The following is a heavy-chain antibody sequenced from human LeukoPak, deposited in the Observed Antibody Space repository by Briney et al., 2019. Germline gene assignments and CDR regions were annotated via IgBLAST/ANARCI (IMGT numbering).Heavy chain of an antibody. D-gene: IGHD3-3*01. V-gene: IGHV4-4*07. Sequence: SETLSLTCSVSGVSISSYYWTWIRQPAGKGLEWIGRYYDSGSTNYNPSLRSRVTMSLDTSRNQFSLKLSSVTAADTAVYYCARVYYDSWGTYYLTYFDYWGQGTLVTVSS. CDR1: GVSISSYY. CDR3: ARVYYDSWGTYYLTYFDY. CDR2: YYDSGST. J-gene: IGHJ4*02.